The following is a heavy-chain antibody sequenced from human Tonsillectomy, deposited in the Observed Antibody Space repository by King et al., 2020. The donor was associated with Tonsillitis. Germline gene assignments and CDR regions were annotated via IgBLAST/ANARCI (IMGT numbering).Heavy chain of an antibody. CDR2: MWDAGSNE. CDR3: AGDEGVAALGF. CDR1: GFTFSSYG. V-gene: IGHV3-33*08. J-gene: IGHJ4*02. D-gene: IGHD6-13*01. Sequence: QVQLVESGGGVVQPGRSLRLSCAASGFTFSSYGMHWVRQAPGKGLEWVAVMWDAGSNEYYADSVKGRFTISRDNSKNTLYLQMNSLRAEDTAVYYCAGDEGVAALGFGGQGTLVTVSS.